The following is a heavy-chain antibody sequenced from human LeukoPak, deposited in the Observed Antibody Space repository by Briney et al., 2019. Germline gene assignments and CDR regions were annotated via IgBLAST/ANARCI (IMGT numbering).Heavy chain of an antibody. V-gene: IGHV4-34*01. CDR3: ARLPYGDYVFDY. J-gene: IGHJ4*02. D-gene: IGHD4-17*01. Sequence: SETLSLTCAVYGGSFSVYYWTWTRQPPGKGLEWIGEINHRGSTNYNPSLKGRVTISVDTSENQFSLKLPSVTAADTAVYYCARLPYGDYVFDYWGQGTLVTVSS. CDR2: INHRGST. CDR1: GGSFSVYY.